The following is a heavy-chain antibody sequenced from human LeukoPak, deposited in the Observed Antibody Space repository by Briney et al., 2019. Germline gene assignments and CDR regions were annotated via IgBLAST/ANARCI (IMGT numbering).Heavy chain of an antibody. CDR3: AKAPGIAVAGTLVFDY. CDR1: GFTFSSYA. V-gene: IGHV3-23*01. J-gene: IGHJ4*02. D-gene: IGHD6-19*01. CDR2: ISGSGGST. Sequence: GSLRLSCAASGFTFSSYAMSWVRQAPGKGLEWVSAISGSGGSTYYADSVKGRFTISRDNSKNTLYLQMNSLRAEDTAVYYCAKAPGIAVAGTLVFDYWGQGTLVTVSS.